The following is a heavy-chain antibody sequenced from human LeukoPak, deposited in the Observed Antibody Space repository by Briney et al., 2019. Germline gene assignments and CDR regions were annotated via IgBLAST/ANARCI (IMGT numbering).Heavy chain of an antibody. CDR3: ARANPDGYFDWLPDY. Sequence: SVKVSCKASGGTFSSYAISWVRQAPGQGLEWMGGIIPISGTANYAQKFQGRVTITADKSTRTAYMELSSLRSEDTAVYYCARANPDGYFDWLPDYWGQGTLVTVSS. J-gene: IGHJ4*02. D-gene: IGHD3-9*01. CDR2: IIPISGTA. V-gene: IGHV1-69*06. CDR1: GGTFSSYA.